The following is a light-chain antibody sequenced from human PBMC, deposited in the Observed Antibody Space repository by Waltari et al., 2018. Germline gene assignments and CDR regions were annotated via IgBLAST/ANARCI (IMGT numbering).Light chain of an antibody. V-gene: IGKV3-15*01. J-gene: IGKJ1*01. CDR1: ESVSSN. Sequence: EIVMTQSPATLSVSPGERATLSCRASESVSSNLAWFQQKPGQAPRLLSSGASTRATGSPARFSGSGSGTEFTLTISSLQSEDFAVYYCQQYNNWSRTFGQGTKVEIK. CDR3: QQYNNWSRT. CDR2: GAS.